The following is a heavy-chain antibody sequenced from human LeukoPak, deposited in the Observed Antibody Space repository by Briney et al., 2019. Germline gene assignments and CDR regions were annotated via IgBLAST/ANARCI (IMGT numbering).Heavy chain of an antibody. J-gene: IGHJ4*02. V-gene: IGHV3-23*01. Sequence: GGSLRLSCAASGFTFSSYAMTWVRQAPGKGLEWVSAISGSGDSTFYADSVEGRFTISRDNSKNTLYLQMNSLRAEDTAVYYCARVGSGSYYGDYWGQGTLVTVSS. D-gene: IGHD1-26*01. CDR3: ARVGSGSYYGDY. CDR2: ISGSGDST. CDR1: GFTFSSYA.